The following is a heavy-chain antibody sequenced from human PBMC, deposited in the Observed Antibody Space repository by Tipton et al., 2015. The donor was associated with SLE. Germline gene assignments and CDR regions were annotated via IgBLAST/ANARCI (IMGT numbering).Heavy chain of an antibody. D-gene: IGHD3-9*01. Sequence: TLSLTCTVSGGSVSNYYWTWIRQTPGKGLEWIGNVHYSGTTNYNPSLKSRVSISVDMSKNEVSLKLTSVTAGDTAVYYCARGGYDILTGSKRFDPWGQGILVTVSS. V-gene: IGHV4-59*02. J-gene: IGHJ5*02. CDR2: VHYSGTT. CDR1: GGSVSNYY. CDR3: ARGGYDILTGSKRFDP.